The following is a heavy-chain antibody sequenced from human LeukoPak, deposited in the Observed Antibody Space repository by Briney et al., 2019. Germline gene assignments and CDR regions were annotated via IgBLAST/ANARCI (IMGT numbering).Heavy chain of an antibody. Sequence: ASVKVSCKASGYTFTSYSISWVRQAPGQGLEWMGWISAYNGNTNYAQKLQGRVTMTTDTSTSTAYMELRGLRSDDTAVYYCARNNWNRNFDYWGQGTLVTVSS. D-gene: IGHD1-20*01. V-gene: IGHV1-18*01. J-gene: IGHJ4*02. CDR1: GYTFTSYS. CDR2: ISAYNGNT. CDR3: ARNNWNRNFDY.